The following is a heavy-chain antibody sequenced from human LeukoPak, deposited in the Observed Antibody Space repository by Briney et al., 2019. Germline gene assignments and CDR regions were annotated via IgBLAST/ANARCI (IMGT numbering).Heavy chain of an antibody. D-gene: IGHD6-19*01. CDR3: ARGQWLVTSSFDY. V-gene: IGHV3-23*01. J-gene: IGHJ4*02. Sequence: PGGSLRLSCAVSGFTFSSYAMNWVRQAPGKGLEWVSAISGSGGTTYYADSVKDRFTISRDNSKNTLYLQMSSLRAEDTALYYCARGQWLVTSSFDYWGQGVLVGVAS. CDR2: ISGSGGTT. CDR1: GFTFSSYA.